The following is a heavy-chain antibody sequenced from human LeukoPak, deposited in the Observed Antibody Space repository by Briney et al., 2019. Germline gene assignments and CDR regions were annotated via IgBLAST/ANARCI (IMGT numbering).Heavy chain of an antibody. CDR1: GYTFTSYG. V-gene: IGHV1-18*01. J-gene: IGHJ5*02. CDR3: ARDPPRHLYSSGWPNWFDP. CDR2: ISAYNGNT. Sequence: GASVKVSCKASGYTFTSYGISWVRQAPGQGLEWMGWISAYNGNTNYAQKLQGRVTMTTDTSTSTANMELRSLRSDDTAVYYCARDPPRHLYSSGWPNWFDPWGQGTLVTVSS. D-gene: IGHD6-19*01.